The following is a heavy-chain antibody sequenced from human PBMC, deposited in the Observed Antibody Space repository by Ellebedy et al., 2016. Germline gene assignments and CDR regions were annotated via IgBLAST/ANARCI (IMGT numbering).Heavy chain of an antibody. CDR1: GFIFSEHA. CDR3: ARYGSGTRYMDPFDN. Sequence: GGSLRLSCAASGFIFSEHAMNWVRQAPGQGPEWISHINGGGSVIYYADSVKGRFTVSRDNGQNSLYLEMNSLRDEDTAVYYCARYGSGTRYMDPFDNWGQGTLVTVSS. V-gene: IGHV3-48*02. D-gene: IGHD3-10*01. J-gene: IGHJ4*02. CDR2: INGGGSVI.